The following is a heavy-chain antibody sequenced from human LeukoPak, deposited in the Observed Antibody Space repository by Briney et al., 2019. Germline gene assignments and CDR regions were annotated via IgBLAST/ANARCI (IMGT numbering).Heavy chain of an antibody. V-gene: IGHV3-30-3*01. D-gene: IGHD1-26*01. CDR3: ARDRELHFDY. J-gene: IGHJ4*02. CDR2: ISYDGSNK. CDR1: GFTFSSYA. Sequence: GGSLRLSCAASGFTFSSYAMHWVRQAPGKGLEWVAVISYDGSNKYYADSVKGRFTISRDNSKNTLYLQMNSLRAEDTAVYYCARDRELHFDYWGQGILVTVSS.